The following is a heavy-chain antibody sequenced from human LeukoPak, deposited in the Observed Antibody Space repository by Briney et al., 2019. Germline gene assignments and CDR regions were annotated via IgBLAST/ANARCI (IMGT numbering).Heavy chain of an antibody. J-gene: IGHJ5*02. V-gene: IGHV4-59*01. CDR2: IYYSGST. D-gene: IGHD3-16*01. Sequence: SETLSLTCTVSGASISSYYWSWIRQPPGKGLEWIGHIYYSGSTNYNPSLKSRVIISLDTSKNQFSLKLTSVTAADTAVYYCARLHASRAEEFDPWGQGTLVTVSS. CDR3: ARLHASRAEEFDP. CDR1: GASISSYY.